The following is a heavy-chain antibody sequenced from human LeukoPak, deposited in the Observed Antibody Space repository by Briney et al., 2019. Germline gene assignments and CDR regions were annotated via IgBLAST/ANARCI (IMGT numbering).Heavy chain of an antibody. D-gene: IGHD2-2*01. V-gene: IGHV4-34*01. CDR2: INHSGST. J-gene: IGHJ6*03. Sequence: SSETLSLTCAVYGGSFSGYYWSWIRQPPGKGLEWIGEINHSGSTNYNPSLKSRVTISVDTSKNQFSLKLSSVTAADTAVYYCARDIVVVPAAPGPYYYMDVWGKGTTVIVSS. CDR3: ARDIVVVPAAPGPYYYMDV. CDR1: GGSFSGYY.